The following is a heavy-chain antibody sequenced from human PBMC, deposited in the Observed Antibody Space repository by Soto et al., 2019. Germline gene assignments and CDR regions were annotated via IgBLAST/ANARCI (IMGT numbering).Heavy chain of an antibody. CDR1: GFTFSSYS. D-gene: IGHD5-18*01. CDR2: ISSSSSYI. CDR3: ASSGRGSTAMVTHYYYMDV. Sequence: EVQLVESGGGLVKPGGSLRLSCAASGFTFSSYSMNWVRQAPGKGLEWVSSISSSSSYIYYADSVKGRFTISRDNAKNSLYLQMNSLRAEDTAVYYCASSGRGSTAMVTHYYYMDVWGKGTTVTVSS. V-gene: IGHV3-21*01. J-gene: IGHJ6*03.